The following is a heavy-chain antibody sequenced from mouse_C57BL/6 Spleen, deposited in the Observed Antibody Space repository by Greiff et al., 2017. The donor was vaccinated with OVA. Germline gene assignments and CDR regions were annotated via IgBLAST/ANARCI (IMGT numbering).Heavy chain of an antibody. D-gene: IGHD1-1*01. CDR2: ISYDGSN. CDR3: ARVAVGYFFDY. J-gene: IGHJ2*01. CDR1: GYSITSGYY. V-gene: IGHV3-6*01. Sequence: EVQLQESGPGLVKPSQSLSLTCSVTGYSITSGYYWNWIRQFPGNKLEWMGYISYDGSNNYNPSLKNRISITRDTSMNQFFLKLNSVTTEDTATYYCARVAVGYFFDYWGQGTTLTVSS.